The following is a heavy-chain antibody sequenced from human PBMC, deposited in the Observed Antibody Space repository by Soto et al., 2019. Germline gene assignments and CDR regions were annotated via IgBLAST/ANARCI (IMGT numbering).Heavy chain of an antibody. CDR2: IYYSGST. CDR3: ARDKGGITFGGVIVIRDDDAFDI. J-gene: IGHJ3*02. V-gene: IGHV4-59*01. D-gene: IGHD3-16*02. CDR1: GGSISSYY. Sequence: PXATLSLTCTVSGGSISSYYGSWIRQPPGKGLEWIGYIYYSGSTNYNPSLKSRVTISVDTSKNQFSLKLSSVTAADTAVYYCARDKGGITFGGVIVIRDDDAFDIWGQGTMVTVS.